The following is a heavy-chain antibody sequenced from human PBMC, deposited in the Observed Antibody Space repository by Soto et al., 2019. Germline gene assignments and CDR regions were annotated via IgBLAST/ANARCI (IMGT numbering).Heavy chain of an antibody. CDR2: IIGDGSTT. CDR1: GFTFSTYW. Sequence: EVQLVESGGGLVQPGGSLRRSCAASGFTFSTYWMHWVRQAPGKGLVWVSRIIGDGSTTNYADSVKGRFTISRDNAKNLLYLQVSGLRAEDTAVYYCARGGLRSYWFDPWGQGTLVTVSS. J-gene: IGHJ5*02. CDR3: ARGGLRSYWFDP. V-gene: IGHV3-74*01. D-gene: IGHD3-10*01.